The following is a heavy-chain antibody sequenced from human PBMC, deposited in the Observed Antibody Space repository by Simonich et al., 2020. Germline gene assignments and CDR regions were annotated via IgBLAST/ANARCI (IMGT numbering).Heavy chain of an antibody. CDR1: GFTFSSGA. V-gene: IGHV3-30*07. J-gene: IGHJ4*02. CDR3: ARDHLDSGSYYFDY. CDR2: ISYDVSNK. Sequence: QVQLVESGGGVVQPGRSLRLSCAASGFTFSSGARHWVRQAPGKGLEWVAVISYDVSNKYYADSVKGRFTISRDNSKNTLYLQMNSLRAEDTAVYYCARDHLDSGSYYFDYWGQGTLVTVSS. D-gene: IGHD1-26*01.